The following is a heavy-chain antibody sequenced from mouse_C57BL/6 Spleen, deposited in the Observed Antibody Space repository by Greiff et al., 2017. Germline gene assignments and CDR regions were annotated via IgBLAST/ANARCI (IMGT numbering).Heavy chain of an antibody. V-gene: IGHV5-16*01. CDR1: GFTFSDYY. CDR3: ARDNTGVDY. D-gene: IGHD4-1*01. J-gene: IGHJ2*01. CDR2: INYDGSST. Sequence: DVKLVESEGGLVQPGSSMKLSCTASGFTFSDYYMAWVRQVPEKGLEWVANINYDGSSTYYLDSLKSRFIISRDNAKNILYLQMSSLKSEDTATYYCARDNTGVDYWGQGTTLTVSS.